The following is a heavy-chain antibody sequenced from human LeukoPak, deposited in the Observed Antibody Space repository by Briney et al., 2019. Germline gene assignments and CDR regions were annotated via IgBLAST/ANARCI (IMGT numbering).Heavy chain of an antibody. Sequence: GESLKISCKGLGYSFSTYWNAWVRQRPGKGLEWMGIIYPGGSETRYDPSFQGQVTISADSSTSTAYLQWSSLKASDTAMYYCARRRIAAAGSPGYGMDVWGQGTTVTVSS. D-gene: IGHD6-13*01. V-gene: IGHV5-51*01. CDR3: ARRRIAAAGSPGYGMDV. CDR1: GYSFSTYW. CDR2: IYPGGSET. J-gene: IGHJ6*02.